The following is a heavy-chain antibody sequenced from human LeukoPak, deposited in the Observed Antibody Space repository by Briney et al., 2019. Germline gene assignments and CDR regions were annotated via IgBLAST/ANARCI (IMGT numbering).Heavy chain of an antibody. D-gene: IGHD6-13*01. CDR2: MDPDSGNT. CDR3: ARGGRTSWYRY. V-gene: IGHV1-8*01. CDR1: GYALLSYD. Sequence: GASVKVSCKASGYALLSYDINWVRQAAGQGLEWMGWMDPDSGNTGYAQRFQGRVTMTRNTPISTVYMELSSLSSDDTAVYYCARGGRTSWYRYWGQGTLVTVSS. J-gene: IGHJ4*02.